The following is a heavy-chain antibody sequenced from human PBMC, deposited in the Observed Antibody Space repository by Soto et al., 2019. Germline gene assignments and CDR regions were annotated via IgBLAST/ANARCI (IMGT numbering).Heavy chain of an antibody. CDR3: ARGRRRSSWYGY. J-gene: IGHJ4*02. CDR2: INHSGST. V-gene: IGHV4-34*01. CDR1: GGSFSGYY. Sequence: LSLTCAVYGGSFSGYYWSWIRQPPGKGLEWIGEINHSGSTNYNPSLKSRVTISVDTSKNQFSLKLSSVTAADTAVYYCARGRRRSSWYGYWGQGTLVTVSS. D-gene: IGHD6-13*01.